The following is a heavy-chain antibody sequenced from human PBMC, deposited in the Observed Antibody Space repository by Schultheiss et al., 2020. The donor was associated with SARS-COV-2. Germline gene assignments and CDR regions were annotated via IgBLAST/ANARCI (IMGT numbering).Heavy chain of an antibody. J-gene: IGHJ6*03. CDR3: ARDRGYCSSTSCYTTYMDV. V-gene: IGHV5-51*01. D-gene: IGHD2-2*02. CDR1: GYSFTSYW. CDR2: IYPGDSDT. Sequence: GESLKISCKGSGYSFTSYWIGWVRQMPGKGLEWMGIIYPGDSDTRYSPSFQGQVTISADKSISTAYLQWSSLKASDTAMYYCARDRGYCSSTSCYTTYMDVWGKGTTVTVSS.